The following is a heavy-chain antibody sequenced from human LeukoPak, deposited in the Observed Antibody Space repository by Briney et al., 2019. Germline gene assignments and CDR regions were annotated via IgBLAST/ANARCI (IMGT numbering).Heavy chain of an antibody. V-gene: IGHV4-34*01. CDR3: ARGECDISSTSCFFDY. CDR2: INHSGST. Sequence: SETLSLACAVYGGSFSGYYWSWIRQPPGKGLEWIGEINHSGSTNYNPSLKSRVTISVDTSKNQFSLKLSSVTAADTAVYYCARGECDISSTSCFFDYWGQGTLVTVSS. D-gene: IGHD2-2*01. J-gene: IGHJ4*02. CDR1: GGSFSGYY.